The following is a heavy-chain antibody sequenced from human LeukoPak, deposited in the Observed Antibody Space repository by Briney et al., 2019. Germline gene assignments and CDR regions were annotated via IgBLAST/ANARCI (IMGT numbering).Heavy chain of an antibody. CDR1: GYSFTSYW. J-gene: IGHJ4*02. D-gene: IGHD2-2*01. Sequence: LGESLKISCKGSGYSFTSYWIGWVRQMPGKGLEWMGIIYPGDSDTRYSPSFQGQVTISADKSISTAYLQWSSLKASDTAMYYCARRGYCSSTSCYGSFFDYWGQGTLVTVSS. V-gene: IGHV5-51*01. CDR2: IYPGDSDT. CDR3: ARRGYCSSTSCYGSFFDY.